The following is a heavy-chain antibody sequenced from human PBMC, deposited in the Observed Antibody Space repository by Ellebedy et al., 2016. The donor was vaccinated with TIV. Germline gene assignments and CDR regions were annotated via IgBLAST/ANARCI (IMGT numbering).Heavy chain of an antibody. CDR3: ARDPSWCYSCLDV. J-gene: IGHJ6*02. CDR2: TYYRSKWLT. CDR1: GDSVSSNIAT. V-gene: IGHV6-1*01. D-gene: IGHD2-8*01. Sequence: SQTLSLTCAISGDSVSSNIATWSWVRQSPSRGLEWLGRTYYRSKWLTDYAVSLKDRIDINPDTSKNQFSLQLTSVTHEDTAVYYCARDPSWCYSCLDVWGQGTTVIVSS.